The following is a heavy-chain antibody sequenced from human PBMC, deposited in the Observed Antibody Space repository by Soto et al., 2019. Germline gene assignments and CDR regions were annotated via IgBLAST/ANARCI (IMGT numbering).Heavy chain of an antibody. CDR1: GFTFSSSA. CDR3: ATRIGNIGWYWLDS. CDR2: IVLGNGNT. J-gene: IGHJ4*02. D-gene: IGHD6-19*01. Sequence: QMHLVQSGPEVKKPGTSVRVSCKASGFTFSSSAVQWVRQARGQRLEWIGWIVLGNGNTNYAQKFQDRVTITRDMSTSTSYMELRNVGSEDTAGYYCATRIGNIGWYWLDSWGQGTLVTVSS. V-gene: IGHV1-58*01.